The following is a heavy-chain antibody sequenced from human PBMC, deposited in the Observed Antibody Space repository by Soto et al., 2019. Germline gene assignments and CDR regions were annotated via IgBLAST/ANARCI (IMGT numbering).Heavy chain of an antibody. CDR3: ATVPPRIVVVLAEFPT. D-gene: IGHD2-21*01. J-gene: IGHJ4*02. CDR2: IYHNGIT. V-gene: IGHV4-4*02. Sequence: QVQLKQSGPGLVRPSGTLSLTCRVSGTSISSSYWWAWVRQSPGKGLEWIGEIYHNGITKYNPSLKSLVSMSIDKSNNQFSLKLTSVTAADTAVYYCATVPPRIVVVLAEFPTWGQGTLVTVSS. CDR1: GTSISSSYW.